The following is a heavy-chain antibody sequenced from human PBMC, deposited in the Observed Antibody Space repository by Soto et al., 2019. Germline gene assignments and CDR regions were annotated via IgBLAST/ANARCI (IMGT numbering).Heavy chain of an antibody. CDR2: INGSGGST. Sequence: GGSLRLSCAASGFTFSSYAMSWVRQAPGKGLEWVSAINGSGGSTYYADSVKGRFTISRDNSKNTLYLQMNSLRAEDTAVYYCAKDDEDYYDSSGYYPVDYWGQGTLVTVSS. J-gene: IGHJ4*02. D-gene: IGHD3-22*01. CDR1: GFTFSSYA. CDR3: AKDDEDYYDSSGYYPVDY. V-gene: IGHV3-23*01.